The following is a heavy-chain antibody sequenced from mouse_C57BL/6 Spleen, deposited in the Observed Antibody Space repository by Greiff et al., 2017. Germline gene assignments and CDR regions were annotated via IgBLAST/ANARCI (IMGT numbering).Heavy chain of an antibody. Sequence: QVHVKQPGAELVKPGASVKLSCKASGYTFTSYWMHWVKQRPGQGLEWIGMIHPNRGSTNYNEKFKSKATLTVDKSSSTAYMQLSSLTSEDSAVYYCARGEGWSYWGQGTTLTVSS. D-gene: IGHD2-3*01. CDR1: GYTFTSYW. J-gene: IGHJ2*01. CDR2: IHPNRGST. V-gene: IGHV1-64*01. CDR3: ARGEGWSY.